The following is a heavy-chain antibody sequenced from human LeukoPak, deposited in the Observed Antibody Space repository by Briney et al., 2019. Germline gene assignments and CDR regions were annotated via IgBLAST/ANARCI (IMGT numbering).Heavy chain of an antibody. V-gene: IGHV3-30-3*01. Sequence: GGSLRLSCAASGFTFSSYAMHWVRQAPGKGLEWVAVISYDGSNKYYADSVKGRFTISRDNSKNTLYLQMNSLRAEDTAVYYCAREFLYCSSTSCYMLYYFDYWGQGTLVTVSS. CDR2: ISYDGSNK. CDR3: AREFLYCSSTSCYMLYYFDY. J-gene: IGHJ4*02. D-gene: IGHD2-2*02. CDR1: GFTFSSYA.